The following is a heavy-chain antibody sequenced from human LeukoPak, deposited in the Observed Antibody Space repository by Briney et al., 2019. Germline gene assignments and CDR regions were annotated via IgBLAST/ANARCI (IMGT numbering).Heavy chain of an antibody. D-gene: IGHD3-16*02. V-gene: IGHV3-53*01. CDR3: AKSLVLRRSRGY. J-gene: IGHJ4*02. Sequence: GGSLRLSCAASGFTVSNNFMNWVRQAPGKGLEWVSAIYSNGNTYYTDSVKGRFTISRDISKNTLYVQMNSLRAEDTAVYYCAKSLVLRRSRGYWGQGTLVTVSS. CDR2: IYSNGNT. CDR1: GFTVSNNF.